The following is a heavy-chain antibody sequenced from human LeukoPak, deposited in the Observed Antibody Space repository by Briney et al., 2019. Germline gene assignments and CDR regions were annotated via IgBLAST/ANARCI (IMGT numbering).Heavy chain of an antibody. V-gene: IGHV3-73*01. Sequence: PGGSLRLSCAASGFTFSGSAMHWVRQASGKGLEWVGRIRSKANSYATAYAASVKGRFTISRDDSKNTAYLQMNSLKTEDTAVYYCNIPLGGLRLDFDYWGQGTLVTVSS. CDR3: NIPLGGLRLDFDY. J-gene: IGHJ4*02. CDR1: GFTFSGSA. D-gene: IGHD5-12*01. CDR2: IRSKANSYAT.